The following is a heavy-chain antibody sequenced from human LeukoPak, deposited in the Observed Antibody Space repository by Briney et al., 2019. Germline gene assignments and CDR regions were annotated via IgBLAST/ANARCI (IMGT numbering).Heavy chain of an antibody. CDR2: FDGNGPNT. CDR1: GFTFSSFA. D-gene: IGHD2-8*02. Sequence: KSGGSLRLSCAASGFTFSSFAMTWVRQPPGKGLEWVSGFDGNGPNTYYADSVKGRWTISRDNSRNTLYLEMNSLRPEDTAIYYCAKPRTTGLGWAQFDYWGQGSLVTVSS. CDR3: AKPRTTGLGWAQFDY. J-gene: IGHJ4*02. V-gene: IGHV3-23*01.